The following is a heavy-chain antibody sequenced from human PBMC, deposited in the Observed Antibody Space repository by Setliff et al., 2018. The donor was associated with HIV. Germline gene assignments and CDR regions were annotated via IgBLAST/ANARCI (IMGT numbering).Heavy chain of an antibody. V-gene: IGHV3-30*04. Sequence: GGSLRLSCVASGFTFKNHAMYWVRQAPGKGLEWVAVISYDGVNEYYAESLKDRFTISRDNSKNTLYVQMNSLRGEDTAIYYCVKDSMGWDSRGMLDSWGPGTQVTVSS. D-gene: IGHD1-26*01. J-gene: IGHJ4*02. CDR2: ISYDGVNE. CDR3: VKDSMGWDSRGMLDS. CDR1: GFTFKNHA.